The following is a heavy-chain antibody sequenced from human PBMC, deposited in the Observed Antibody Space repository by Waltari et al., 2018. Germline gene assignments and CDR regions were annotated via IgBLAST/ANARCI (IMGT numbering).Heavy chain of an antibody. CDR2: IKSKIDGGTT. Sequence: EVQLVESGGGLVKPGESVRLSCAASGFTFGNAWMSWVRQAPGKGLELVARIKSKIDGGTTDYAALVKGRFAISRDDSKDTVYLQMNSLKTDDTALYYCSTGIMAGGTDYWGQGTLVTVSS. V-gene: IGHV3-15*01. CDR3: STGIMAGGTDY. CDR1: GFTFGNAW. D-gene: IGHD2-8*01. J-gene: IGHJ4*02.